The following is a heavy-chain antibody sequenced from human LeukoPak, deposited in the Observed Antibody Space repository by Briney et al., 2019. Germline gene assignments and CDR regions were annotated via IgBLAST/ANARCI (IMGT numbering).Heavy chain of an antibody. CDR2: IIPIFGTA. Sequence: EASVKVSCKASGGTFSSYAISWVRQAPGQGLEWMGGIIPIFGTANYAQKFQGRVTITADESTSTAYMELSSLRSEDTAVYYCARGGGFWSGYLLDYWGQGTLVTVSS. V-gene: IGHV1-69*13. CDR3: ARGGGFWSGYLLDY. D-gene: IGHD3-3*01. CDR1: GGTFSSYA. J-gene: IGHJ4*02.